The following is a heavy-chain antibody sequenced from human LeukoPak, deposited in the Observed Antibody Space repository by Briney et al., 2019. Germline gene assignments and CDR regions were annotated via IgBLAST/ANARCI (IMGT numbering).Heavy chain of an antibody. CDR3: AIAAAGTEDFDY. CDR2: MNPNSGNT. J-gene: IGHJ4*02. D-gene: IGHD6-13*01. CDR1: GYTFTSYD. Sequence: ASVKVSCKASGYTFTSYDINWGRQATGQGLEGMGWMNPNSGNTGYAQKFQGRVTMTRNTSISTAYMELSSLRSEDTAVYYCAIAAAGTEDFDYWGQGTLVTVSS. V-gene: IGHV1-8*01.